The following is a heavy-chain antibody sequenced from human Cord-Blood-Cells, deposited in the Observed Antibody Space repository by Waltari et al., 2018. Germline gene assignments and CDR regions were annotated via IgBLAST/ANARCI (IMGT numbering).Heavy chain of an antibody. J-gene: IGHJ4*02. CDR1: GGSFSGYY. CDR2: INHSGST. CDR3: ARRRTGDEGQIDY. D-gene: IGHD7-27*01. V-gene: IGHV4-34*01. Sequence: QVQLQQWGAGLLKPSETLSLTCAVYGGSFSGYYWSWIRQPPGKGLEWIGEINHSGSTNYNPSLKGRVTISVDTSKNQFSLKLSSVTAADTAVYYCARRRTGDEGQIDYWGQGTLVTVSS.